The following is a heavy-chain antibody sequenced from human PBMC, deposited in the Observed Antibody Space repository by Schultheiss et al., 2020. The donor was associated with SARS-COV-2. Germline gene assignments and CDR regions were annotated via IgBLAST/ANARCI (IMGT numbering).Heavy chain of an antibody. Sequence: SETLSLTCAVYGGSFSGYYWSWIRQPPGKGLEWIGEINHSGSTNYNPSLKSRVTMSVDTSKNQFSLKLSSVTAADTAVYYCARAELLYCSSTSCYDKHYFDYWGQGTLVTVSS. CDR2: INHSGST. CDR3: ARAELLYCSSTSCYDKHYFDY. D-gene: IGHD2-2*01. CDR1: GGSFSGYY. V-gene: IGHV4-34*01. J-gene: IGHJ4*02.